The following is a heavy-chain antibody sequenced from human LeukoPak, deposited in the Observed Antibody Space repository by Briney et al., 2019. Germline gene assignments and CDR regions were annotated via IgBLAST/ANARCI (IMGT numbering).Heavy chain of an antibody. Sequence: GGSLRLSCAASGFTFSSYSMNWVRQPPGKGLEWVSSISSSSSYIYYADSVKGRLTISRDNAKNSLYLQMNSLKTEDTAVYYCSTGGRHCGSDCADSYWGQGTLVTVSS. CDR2: ISSSSSYI. D-gene: IGHD2-21*02. V-gene: IGHV3-21*03. J-gene: IGHJ4*02. CDR1: GFTFSSYS. CDR3: STGGRHCGSDCADSY.